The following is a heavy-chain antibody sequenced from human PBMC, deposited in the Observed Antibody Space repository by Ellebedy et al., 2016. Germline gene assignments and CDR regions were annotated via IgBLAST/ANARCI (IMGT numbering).Heavy chain of an antibody. Sequence: ASVKVSCKGSGYSFTSYAMHWVRQAPGQRLEWMGWINAGNGNTKYSQKFQGRVTITRDTSASTAYMELSSLRSDDTAVYYCASIDYYDSSGYYFDYWGQGTLVTVSS. CDR3: ASIDYYDSSGYYFDY. V-gene: IGHV1-3*01. D-gene: IGHD3-22*01. CDR2: INAGNGNT. J-gene: IGHJ4*02. CDR1: GYSFTSYA.